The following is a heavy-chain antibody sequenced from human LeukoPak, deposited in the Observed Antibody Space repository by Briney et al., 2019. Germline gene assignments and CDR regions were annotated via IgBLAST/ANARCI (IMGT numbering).Heavy chain of an antibody. CDR3: AKEDGDSYGIYYYYYMDV. CDR1: GFTFSSYG. Sequence: GGSLRLSCAASGFTFSSYGMHWVRQAPGKGLEWVAFIRYDGSNKYYADSVKGRFTISRDNSKNTLYLQMNSLRAEDTAVYYCAKEDGDSYGIYYYYYMDVWDKGTTVTVSS. D-gene: IGHD5-18*01. CDR2: IRYDGSNK. J-gene: IGHJ6*03. V-gene: IGHV3-30*02.